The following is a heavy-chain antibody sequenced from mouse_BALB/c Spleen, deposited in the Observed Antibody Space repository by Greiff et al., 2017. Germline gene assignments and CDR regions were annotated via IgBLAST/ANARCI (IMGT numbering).Heavy chain of an antibody. V-gene: IGHV5-17*02. J-gene: IGHJ4*01. CDR1: GFTFSSFG. D-gene: IGHD2-14*01. CDR2: ISSGSSTI. Sequence: EVHLVESGGGLVQPGGSRKLSCAASGFTFSSFGMHWVRQAPEKGLEWVAYISSGSSTIYYADTVKGRFTISRDNPKNTLFLQMTSLRSEDTAMYYCARLRYDKVPSYYAMDYWGQGTSVTVSS. CDR3: ARLRYDKVPSYYAMDY.